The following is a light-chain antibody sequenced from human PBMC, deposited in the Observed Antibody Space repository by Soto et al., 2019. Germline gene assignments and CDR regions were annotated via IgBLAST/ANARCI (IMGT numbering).Light chain of an antibody. J-gene: IGKJ1*01. CDR1: QSVSSSY. Sequence: EIVLTQSPGTLSLSPGERATLSCRASQSVSSSYLAWYQQKPGQAPRLLIYDTSSRATGIPDRFSGSGSGTDFTLTISRLEPEDFAVYYCQQYGSSRTWTFGQGTKVDIK. V-gene: IGKV3-20*01. CDR3: QQYGSSRTWT. CDR2: DTS.